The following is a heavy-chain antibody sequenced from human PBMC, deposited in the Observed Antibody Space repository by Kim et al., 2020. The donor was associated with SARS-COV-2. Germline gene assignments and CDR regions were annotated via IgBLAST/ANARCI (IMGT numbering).Heavy chain of an antibody. CDR2: ISSNGGST. CDR1: GFTFSSYA. V-gene: IGHV3-64D*09. Sequence: GGSLRLSCSASGFTFSSYAMHWVRQAPGKGLEYVSAISSNGGSTYYADSVKGRFTISRDNSKNTLYLQMSSLRAEDTAVYYCVKDGGGLRLFGWYFDYWGQGTLVTVSS. J-gene: IGHJ4*02. D-gene: IGHD4-17*01. CDR3: VKDGGGLRLFGWYFDY.